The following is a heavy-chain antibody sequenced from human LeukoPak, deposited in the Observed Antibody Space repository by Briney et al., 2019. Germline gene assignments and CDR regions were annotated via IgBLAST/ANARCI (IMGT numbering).Heavy chain of an antibody. CDR1: GFTFRDYY. J-gene: IGHJ6*03. V-gene: IGHV3-11*01. CDR2: ISSSGSTI. CDR3: ARAPLEDYYYYYYMDV. Sequence: GGSLRLSCAASGFTFRDYYMSWIRQAPGKGLEWVSYISSSGSTIYYADSVKGRFTISRDNAKNSLYLQMNSLRAEDTAVYYCARAPLEDYYYYYYMDVWGKGTTVTISS.